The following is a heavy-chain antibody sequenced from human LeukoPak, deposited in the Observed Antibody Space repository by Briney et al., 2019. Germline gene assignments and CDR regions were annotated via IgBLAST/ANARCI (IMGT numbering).Heavy chain of an antibody. CDR3: ARGPGPYYYDSSGEGGFDP. CDR2: MNPNSGNT. CDR1: GYTFTSYD. V-gene: IGHV1-8*01. J-gene: IGHJ5*02. Sequence: GASVKVSCKASGYTFTSYDINWVRQATGQGLEWKGWMNPNSGNTGYAQKFQGRVTMTRNTSISTAYMELSSLRSEDTAVYYCARGPGPYYYDSSGEGGFDPWGQGTLVTASS. D-gene: IGHD3-22*01.